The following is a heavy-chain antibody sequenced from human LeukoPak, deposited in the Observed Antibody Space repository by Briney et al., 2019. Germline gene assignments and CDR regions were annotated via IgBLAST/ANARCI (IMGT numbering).Heavy chain of an antibody. D-gene: IGHD6-13*01. CDR1: GFTFSSYA. Sequence: GGSLRLSCAASGFTFSSYAMNWVRQAPGKGLEWVSAISGSGGNTYYADSVKGRFTTSRDNSKNTLYLQMNSLRAEDTAVYYCAKDSSSWFRDAFDIWGRGTMVTVSS. CDR2: ISGSGGNT. V-gene: IGHV3-23*01. CDR3: AKDSSSWFRDAFDI. J-gene: IGHJ3*02.